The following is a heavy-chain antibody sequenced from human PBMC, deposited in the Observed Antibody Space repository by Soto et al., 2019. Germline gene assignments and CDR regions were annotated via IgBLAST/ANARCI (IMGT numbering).Heavy chain of an antibody. D-gene: IGHD6-19*01. Sequence: EVQLLESGGGLVQPGGSLRLSCAASGFIFSSYAMSWVRQAPGKELEWVSAISGSGTTAYCADSVKGRFTFSRDNSKKTMYLQMNSLRAEDTAVYYCGKTTDGWFSAFEIWGQGTMVTVSS. CDR1: GFIFSSYA. J-gene: IGHJ3*02. CDR2: ISGSGTTA. CDR3: GKTTDGWFSAFEI. V-gene: IGHV3-23*01.